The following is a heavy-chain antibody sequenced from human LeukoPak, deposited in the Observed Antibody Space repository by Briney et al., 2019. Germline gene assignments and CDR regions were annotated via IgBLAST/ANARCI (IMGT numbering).Heavy chain of an antibody. V-gene: IGHV1-69*13. J-gene: IGHJ6*02. CDR1: GGTFGSYA. CDR2: IIPIFGTA. CDR3: ARMYYDILTGYQYYYYGMDV. Sequence: SVKVSCKASGGTFGSYAISWVRQAPGQGLEWMGGIIPIFGTANYAQKFQGRVTITADESTSTAYMELSSLRSEDTAVYYCARMYYDILTGYQYYYYGMDVWGQGTTVTVSS. D-gene: IGHD3-9*01.